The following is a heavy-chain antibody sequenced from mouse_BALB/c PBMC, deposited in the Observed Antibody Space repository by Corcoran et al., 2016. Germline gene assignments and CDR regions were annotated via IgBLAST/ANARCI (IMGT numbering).Heavy chain of an antibody. V-gene: IGHV14-3*02. Sequence: EVQLQQSGAELVKPGASVKLSCTAYGFNIKDTYMHWVKQRPEQGLEWIGRIDPANGNTKYDPKFQGKATITADTSSNTAYLQLSSLTSEDTAVYYCARCDWYFDVWGAGTTVTVSS. CDR1: GFNIKDTY. CDR2: IDPANGNT. CDR3: ARCDWYFDV. J-gene: IGHJ1*01.